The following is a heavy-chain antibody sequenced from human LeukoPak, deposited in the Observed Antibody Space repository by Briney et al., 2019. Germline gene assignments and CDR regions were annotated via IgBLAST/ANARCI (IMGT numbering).Heavy chain of an antibody. D-gene: IGHD3-22*01. CDR2: IIPIFGTA. V-gene: IGHV1-69*06. Sequence: ASVKVSCKASGGTFSNYAISWVRQAPGQGLEWMGGIIPIFGTANYAQKFQGGVTITADKSTSTVYMELSRLRSEDTAVYYCARDPNYYDSGGYWGQGTLVTVSS. CDR3: ARDPNYYDSGGY. CDR1: GGTFSNYA. J-gene: IGHJ4*02.